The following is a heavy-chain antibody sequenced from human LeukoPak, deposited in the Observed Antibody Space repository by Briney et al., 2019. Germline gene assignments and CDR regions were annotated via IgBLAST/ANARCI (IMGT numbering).Heavy chain of an antibody. V-gene: IGHV3-23*01. CDR1: GFTFSNFA. D-gene: IGHD6-6*01. CDR3: VQIDSSSLTH. J-gene: IGHJ4*01. CDR2: VSGSGGST. Sequence: PGGSLRLSCAASGFTFSNFAVSWVRQAPGKGLEWVSSVSGSGGSTYYADSVEGRFTISRDNSNNTLYLQMTSLRAEETAVYYCVQIDSSSLTHWGHGTLVTVCS.